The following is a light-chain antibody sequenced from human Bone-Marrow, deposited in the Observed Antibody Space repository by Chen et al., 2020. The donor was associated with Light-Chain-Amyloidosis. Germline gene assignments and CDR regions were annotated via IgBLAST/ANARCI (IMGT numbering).Light chain of an antibody. CDR3: QSADSSGTYEVI. V-gene: IGLV3-25*03. CDR1: DLPTKY. Sequence: SYALTQPPSVSVSPGQTARITCSGDDLPTKYAYWYQQKPGQAPVLVIHRDTERPSGISERFSGSSSGTTATLTISGVQAEDEADYHWQSADSSGTYEVIFGGETKLTVL. CDR2: RDT. J-gene: IGLJ2*01.